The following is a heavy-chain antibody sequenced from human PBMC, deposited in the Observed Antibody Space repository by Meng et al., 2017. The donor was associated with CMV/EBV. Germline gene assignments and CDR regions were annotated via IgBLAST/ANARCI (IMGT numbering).Heavy chain of an antibody. J-gene: IGHJ6*02. CDR3: ARMFNNDFPRGGMDV. CDR2: IHSDGVSE. V-gene: IGHV3-74*01. Sequence: GESLKISCGGSGFTFGSYWMHWVRQAPGKGLVWVSRIHSDGVSEDYADSVMGRFTISRDNAKNTVYLQMNRLRPEDTAVYYCARMFNNDFPRGGMDVWGQGTTVTVSS. CDR1: GFTFGSYW. D-gene: IGHD3-3*01.